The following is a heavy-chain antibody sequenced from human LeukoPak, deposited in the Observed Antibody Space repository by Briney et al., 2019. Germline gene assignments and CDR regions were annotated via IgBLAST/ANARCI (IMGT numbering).Heavy chain of an antibody. D-gene: IGHD2-21*02. CDR2: IRYDGSNK. Sequence: PGGSLRLSCAASGFTFSSYGMHWVRQAPGKGLEWVAFIRYDGSNKYYADSVKGRFTISRDNSKNTLYLQMNSLRAEDTAVYYCAQPHRCGGDCYYFDYWGQGTLVTVSS. J-gene: IGHJ4*02. CDR1: GFTFSSYG. V-gene: IGHV3-30*02. CDR3: AQPHRCGGDCYYFDY.